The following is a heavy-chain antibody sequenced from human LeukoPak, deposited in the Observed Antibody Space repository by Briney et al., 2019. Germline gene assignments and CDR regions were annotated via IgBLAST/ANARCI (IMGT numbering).Heavy chain of an antibody. Sequence: ASVKVSCKTSGFTFTGYYMHWVRQAPGQGLEWMGWINANSGATNSAQKFQGRVTMTRDTSINTAYMDLSRLRSDDTAIYYFARELVDDGNDRGAFDMWGRGTMVTVSS. CDR2: INANSGAT. D-gene: IGHD1-1*01. CDR1: GFTFTGYY. V-gene: IGHV1-2*02. CDR3: ARELVDDGNDRGAFDM. J-gene: IGHJ3*02.